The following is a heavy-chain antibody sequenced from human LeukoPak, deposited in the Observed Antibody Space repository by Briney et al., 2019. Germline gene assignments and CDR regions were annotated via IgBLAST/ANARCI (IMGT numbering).Heavy chain of an antibody. J-gene: IGHJ4*02. CDR1: GGSISSTIYH. D-gene: IGHD3-22*01. V-gene: IGHV4-39*01. CDR2: IDYSGST. Sequence: SETLSLTCTVSGGSISSTIYHWGWIRQPPGKGLEWIGSIDYSGSTYYNPSLKSRVTISVDTSKNQFSLNLSSVTAADTAVYYCARTITVIKRYFDFWGQGTLVTVSS. CDR3: ARTITVIKRYFDF.